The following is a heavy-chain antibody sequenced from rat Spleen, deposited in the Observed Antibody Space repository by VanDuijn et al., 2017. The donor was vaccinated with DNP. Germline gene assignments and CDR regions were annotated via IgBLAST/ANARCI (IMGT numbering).Heavy chain of an antibody. V-gene: IGHV5-25*01. J-gene: IGHJ2*01. D-gene: IGHD1-11*01. CDR2: ISTSGSTT. CDR1: GFTCSYYY. CDR3: ARESTTGFDY. Sequence: EVQLVESGGGLVQPGRSLKLSCAASGFTCSYYYMAWVRQAPKKGLEWVATISTSGSTTYYPDSVKGRFTISRDNAKSSLYLQMNSLKSEDTATYFCARESTTGFDYWGQGVMVTVSS.